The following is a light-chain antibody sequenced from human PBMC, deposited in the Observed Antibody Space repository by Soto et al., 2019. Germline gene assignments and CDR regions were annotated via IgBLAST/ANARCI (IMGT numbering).Light chain of an antibody. V-gene: IGKV1-5*03. CDR3: QQYHSYPWT. Sequence: DIQMTQSPSTVSASVGDRVTITCRASQSIDSWLAWYQQKPGKAPKSLIYTASSLESGVPSRFSGSGSGTEFTLTISSLQPDDFATYYCQQYHSYPWTFGQGTKVDIK. CDR1: QSIDSW. CDR2: TAS. J-gene: IGKJ1*01.